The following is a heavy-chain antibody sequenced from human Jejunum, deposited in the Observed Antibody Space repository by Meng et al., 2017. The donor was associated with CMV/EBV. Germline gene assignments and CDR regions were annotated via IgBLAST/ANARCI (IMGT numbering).Heavy chain of an antibody. D-gene: IGHD6-19*01. CDR1: GYTFIDYY. V-gene: IGHV1-2*02. CDR3: AREQTVSGSRGLDY. J-gene: IGHJ4*02. CDR2: IDSNSGET. Sequence: SGYTFIDYYIHWVRQAPGQGLEWMGWIDSNSGETNSAQKFSGRVTLTRDTSITTAYMEVISLRSDDTAVYYCAREQTVSGSRGLDYWGQGTLVTVSS.